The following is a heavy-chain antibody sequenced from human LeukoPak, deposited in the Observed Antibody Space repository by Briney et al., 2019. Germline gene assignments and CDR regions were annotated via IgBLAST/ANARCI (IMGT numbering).Heavy chain of an antibody. CDR1: GGSIRSDF. V-gene: IGHV4-59*08. D-gene: IGHD3-10*01. CDR3: ARLGPGGAFDI. CDR2: VYYSGST. Sequence: TSETLSLTCTVSGGSIRSDFWSWIRQPPGKGLEWIGYVYYSGSTNYSPSLNSRVTISIDTSKNKFSLKLSSVTAADTAVYYCARLGPGGAFDIWGQGTMVTVSS. J-gene: IGHJ3*02.